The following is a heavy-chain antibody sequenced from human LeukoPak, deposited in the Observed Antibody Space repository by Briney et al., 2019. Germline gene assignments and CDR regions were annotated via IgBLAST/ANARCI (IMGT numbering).Heavy chain of an antibody. V-gene: IGHV4-61*01. Sequence: SETLSLTCTVSGGSVSSGSYYWSWIRQPPGKGLEWIGYIYYSGSTNYNPSLKSRVTISVDTSKNQFSLKLSSVTAADTAVYYCASFNSYYYDSSGAPLDYWGQGTLVTVSS. CDR2: IYYSGST. J-gene: IGHJ4*02. CDR1: GGSVSSGSYY. D-gene: IGHD3-22*01. CDR3: ASFNSYYYDSSGAPLDY.